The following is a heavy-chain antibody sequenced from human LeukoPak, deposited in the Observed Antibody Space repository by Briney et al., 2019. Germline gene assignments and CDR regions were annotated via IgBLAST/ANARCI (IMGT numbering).Heavy chain of an antibody. V-gene: IGHV4-34*01. D-gene: IGHD6-13*01. CDR2: INHSGST. CDR1: GGSFSGYY. Sequence: SETLSLTCAVYGGSFSGYYWSWIRQLPGKGLEWIGEINHSGSTDYNPSLKSRVTISVDTSKNQFSLKLSSVTAADTAVYYCATYSSRNLDYWGQGTLVTVSS. CDR3: ATYSSRNLDY. J-gene: IGHJ4*02.